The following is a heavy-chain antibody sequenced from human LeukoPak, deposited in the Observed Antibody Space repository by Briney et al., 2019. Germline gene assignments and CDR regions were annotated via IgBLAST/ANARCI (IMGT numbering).Heavy chain of an antibody. CDR3: GKIEWELPKAFDI. V-gene: IGHV3-23*01. J-gene: IGHJ3*02. CDR2: ISGRGGNT. CDR1: GFTFSSSA. Sequence: PGGSLRLSCAASGFTFSSSAMSWVRQAPGKGLEWVSGISGRGGNTYYADSVKGRFTISRDNSKNTLYLQMNSLRAEDTAVYYCGKIEWELPKAFDIWGQGTMVTVSS. D-gene: IGHD1-26*01.